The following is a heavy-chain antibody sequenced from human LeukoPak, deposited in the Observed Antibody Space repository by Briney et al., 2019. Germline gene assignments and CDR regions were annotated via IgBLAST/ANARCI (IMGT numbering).Heavy chain of an antibody. V-gene: IGHV3-11*01. CDR1: GFRFGDYY. CDR2: MSSRSGTT. J-gene: IGHJ4*02. CDR3: ATDGTPERITIFSHYFDS. Sequence: GGSLRLSCAASGFRFGDYYMAWIRQAPGKGLEWISWMSSRSGTTQYADSVKGRFTISRDNAKNSLYLQMNSLTAEDTAVYYCATDGTPERITIFSHYFDSWGQGTLVTVSS. D-gene: IGHD3-3*01.